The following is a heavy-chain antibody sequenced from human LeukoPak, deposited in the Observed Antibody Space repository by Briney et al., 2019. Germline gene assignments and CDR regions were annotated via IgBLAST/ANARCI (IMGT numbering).Heavy chain of an antibody. CDR3: ARGRRGGYSSSWSTFDY. D-gene: IGHD6-13*01. CDR2: INWNGGST. Sequence: GGSLRLSCAASGFTFDDYGMSWVRQAPGKGLEWVSGINWNGGSTGYADSVKGRFTISRDNAKNSLYLQVNSLRAEDTALYYCARGRRGGYSSSWSTFDYWGQGTLVTVSS. V-gene: IGHV3-20*04. J-gene: IGHJ4*02. CDR1: GFTFDDYG.